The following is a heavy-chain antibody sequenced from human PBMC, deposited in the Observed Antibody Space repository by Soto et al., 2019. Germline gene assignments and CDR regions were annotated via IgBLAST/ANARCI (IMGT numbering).Heavy chain of an antibody. J-gene: IGHJ5*02. V-gene: IGHV3-74*01. CDR3: ARDKLIERYSSSFNWLDP. CDR1: GFTFGSYW. Sequence: LLVGSLRLSCAASGFTFGSYWMHWVRQAPGKGLVWVSRINSDGSSTSYADSVKGRFTISRDNAKNTLYLQMNSLRAEDTAVYYCARDKLIERYSSSFNWLDPWGQGTLVTVSS. D-gene: IGHD6-13*01. CDR2: INSDGSST.